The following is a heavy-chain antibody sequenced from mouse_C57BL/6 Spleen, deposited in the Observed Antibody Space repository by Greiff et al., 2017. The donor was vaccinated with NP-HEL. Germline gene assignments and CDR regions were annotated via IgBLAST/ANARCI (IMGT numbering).Heavy chain of an antibody. J-gene: IGHJ2*01. Sequence: VQLQQPGAELVRPGTSVKLSCKASGYTFTSYWMHWVKQRPGQGLEWIGVIDPSDSYTNYNQKFKGKATLTVDTSSSTAYMQLSSLTSEDSAVYYCARDYGSSGGYWGQGTTLTVSS. CDR3: ARDYGSSGGY. CDR1: GYTFTSYW. D-gene: IGHD1-1*01. V-gene: IGHV1-59*01. CDR2: IDPSDSYT.